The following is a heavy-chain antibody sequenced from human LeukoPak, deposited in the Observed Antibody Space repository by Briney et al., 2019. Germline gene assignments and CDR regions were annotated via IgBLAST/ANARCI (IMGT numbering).Heavy chain of an antibody. CDR2: VSSSGSTV. Sequence: GGSLRLSCAASGFTFSSYSMNWVRQAPGKGLEWVSYVSSSGSTVYYADSVKGRFTISRDNAKNSLHLQMNSLRDEDTAVYYCARPVNSGYDRATFDYWGQGTLVTVSS. J-gene: IGHJ4*02. CDR1: GFTFSSYS. CDR3: ARPVNSGYDRATFDY. V-gene: IGHV3-48*02. D-gene: IGHD5-12*01.